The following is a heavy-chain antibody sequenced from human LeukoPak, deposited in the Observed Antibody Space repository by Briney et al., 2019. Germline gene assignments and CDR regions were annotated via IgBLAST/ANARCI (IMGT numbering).Heavy chain of an antibody. Sequence: SVKVSCKASGYTFTGYYMHWVRQAPGQGLEWMGGIIPIFGTANYAQKFQGRVTITADESTSTAYMELSSLRSEDTAVYYCARDLMPSAYCGGDCHLYFDYWGQGTLVTVSS. V-gene: IGHV1-69*13. J-gene: IGHJ4*02. CDR3: ARDLMPSAYCGGDCHLYFDY. D-gene: IGHD2-21*02. CDR1: GYTFTGYY. CDR2: IIPIFGTA.